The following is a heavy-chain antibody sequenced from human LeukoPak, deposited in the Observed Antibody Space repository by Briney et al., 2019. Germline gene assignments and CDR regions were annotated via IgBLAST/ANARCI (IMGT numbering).Heavy chain of an antibody. D-gene: IGHD2-21*02. J-gene: IGHJ4*02. CDR3: ARVKGAATAGY. CDR2: INHSGST. V-gene: IGHV4-34*01. CDR1: GGSFSGHY. Sequence: SGTLSLTCAVYGGSFSGHYWSWIRQPPGKGLEWIGEINHSGSTNYNPSLKSRVTISVDTSKNQFSLKLSSVTAADTAVYYCARVKGAATAGYWGQGTLVTVSS.